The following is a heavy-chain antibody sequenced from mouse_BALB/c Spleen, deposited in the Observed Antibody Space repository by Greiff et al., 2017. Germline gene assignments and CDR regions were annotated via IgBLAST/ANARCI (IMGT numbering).Heavy chain of an antibody. CDR1: GYTFTDYW. Sequence: QVQLQQPGAELVMPGASVKMSCKASGYTFTDYWMHWVKQRPGQGLEWIGAIDTSDSYTSYYQKFKGKATLTVDESSSTAYMQLSSLTSEDSAVYYCAREGILDYWGQGTTLTVSS. CDR2: IDTSDSYT. CDR3: AREGILDY. V-gene: IGHV1-69*01. J-gene: IGHJ2*01.